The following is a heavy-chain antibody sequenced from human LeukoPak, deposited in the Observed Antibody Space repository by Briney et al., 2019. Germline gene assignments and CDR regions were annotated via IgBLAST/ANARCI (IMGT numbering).Heavy chain of an antibody. CDR2: ISGSGGST. D-gene: IGHD1-26*01. J-gene: IGHJ6*02. CDR3: AKAFGDLLGYYYYGMDV. CDR1: GFTFSSYS. V-gene: IGHV3-23*01. Sequence: GGSLRLSCAASGFTFSSYSMNWVRQAPGKGLEWVSAISGSGGSTYYADSVKGRFSISRDNSKNTLYLQMNSLRAEDTAVYYCAKAFGDLLGYYYYGMDVWGQGTTVTVSS.